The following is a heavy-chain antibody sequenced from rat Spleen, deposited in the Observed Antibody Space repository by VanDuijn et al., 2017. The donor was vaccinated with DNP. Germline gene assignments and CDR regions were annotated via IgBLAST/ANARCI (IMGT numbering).Heavy chain of an antibody. D-gene: IGHD1-11*01. CDR2: ISASGGST. J-gene: IGHJ2*01. CDR3: TTDFERGY. CDR1: GFTFSDYY. V-gene: IGHV5-27*01. Sequence: EVRLVESGGGLVQPGRSLKLSCAASGFTFSDYYMAWVRQAPTKGLELVAYISASGGSTSYRDSVKGRFTISRDNAKSILYLQMDSLRSEDTATFYCTTDFERGYWGQGVMVTVSS.